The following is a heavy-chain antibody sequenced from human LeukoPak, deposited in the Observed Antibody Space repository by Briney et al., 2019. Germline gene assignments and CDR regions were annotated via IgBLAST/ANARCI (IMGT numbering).Heavy chain of an antibody. D-gene: IGHD1-26*01. CDR2: IYYSGST. CDR1: GGSISSSSYY. Sequence: SETLSLTCTVSGGSISSSSYYWGWIRQPPGKGLEWIGSIYYSGSTYYNPSLKSRVTISVDTSKNQFSLKLSSVPAADTAVYYCALTGANHLVDYWGQGTLVTVSS. J-gene: IGHJ4*02. CDR3: ALTGANHLVDY. V-gene: IGHV4-39*01.